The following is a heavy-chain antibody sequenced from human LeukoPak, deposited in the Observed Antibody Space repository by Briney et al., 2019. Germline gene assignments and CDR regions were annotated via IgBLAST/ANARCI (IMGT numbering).Heavy chain of an antibody. J-gene: IGHJ4*02. CDR2: ISWNSGSI. CDR1: GFTFDDYA. CDR3: AKPRTTVSYYFDY. V-gene: IGHV3-9*01. D-gene: IGHD4-17*01. Sequence: PGGSLRLSCAASGFTFDDYAMHWVRQAPGKGLEWVSGISWNSGSIGYADSVKGRFTISRDNSKNTLYLQMNSLRAEDTAVYYCAKPRTTVSYYFDYWGQGTLVTVSS.